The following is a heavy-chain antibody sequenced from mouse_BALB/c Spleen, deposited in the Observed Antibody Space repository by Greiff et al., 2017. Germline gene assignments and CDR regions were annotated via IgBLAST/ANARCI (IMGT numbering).Heavy chain of an antibody. J-gene: IGHJ4*01. D-gene: IGHD3-1*01. CDR1: GYSFTGYF. V-gene: IGHV1-20*02. CDR2: INPYNGDT. Sequence: LVESGPELVKPGASVKISCKASGYSFTGYFMNWVMQSHGKSLEWIGRINPYNGDTFYNQKFKGKATLTVDKSSSTAHMELRSLASEDSAVYYCARSGGGYYAMDYWGQGTSVTVSS. CDR3: ARSGGGYYAMDY.